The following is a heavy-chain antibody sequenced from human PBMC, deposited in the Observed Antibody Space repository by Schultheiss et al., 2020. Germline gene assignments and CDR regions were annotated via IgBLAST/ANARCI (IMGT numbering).Heavy chain of an antibody. CDR2: ISRNGAST. Sequence: WGSLRLSCAASGFTFSNYAMFWVRQAPGKGLEYVSAISRNGASTYYANSVKGRFTISRDDSKNTLYLQVGSLRAEDMAVYYCARLGFQYGDYALDYWGQGTLVTVSS. CDR3: ARLGFQYGDYALDY. D-gene: IGHD4-17*01. J-gene: IGHJ4*02. CDR1: GFTFSNYA. V-gene: IGHV3-64*01.